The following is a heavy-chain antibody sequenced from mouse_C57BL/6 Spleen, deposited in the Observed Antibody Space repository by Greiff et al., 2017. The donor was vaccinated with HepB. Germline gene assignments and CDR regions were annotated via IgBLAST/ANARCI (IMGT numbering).Heavy chain of an antibody. V-gene: IGHV1-53*01. D-gene: IGHD1-1*01. J-gene: IGHJ4*01. CDR2: INPSNGGT. CDR1: GYTFTSYW. CDR3: ARSLSRGYAMDY. Sequence: QVQLQQPETELVKPGASVKLSCKASGYTFTSYWMHWVKQRPGQGLEWIGNINPSNGGTNYNEKFKSKATLTVDKSSSTAYMQLSSLTSEDSAVYYCARSLSRGYAMDYWGQGTSVTVSS.